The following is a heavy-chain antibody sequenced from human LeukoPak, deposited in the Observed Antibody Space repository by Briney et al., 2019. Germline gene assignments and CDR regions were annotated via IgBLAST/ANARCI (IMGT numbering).Heavy chain of an antibody. CDR1: GGSISGTYY. J-gene: IGHJ4*02. D-gene: IGHD4-23*01. CDR2: IYHSGSN. CDR3: ARLTSYGGDQDY. V-gene: IGHV4-39*01. Sequence: SETLSLTCTVSGGSISGTYYWGWTRQPPGKGLEWIASIYHSGSNYYNPSLRSRVTISVDTSKKQFSLKLSSVTAADTAVYYCARLTSYGGDQDYWGQGTLVTVSS.